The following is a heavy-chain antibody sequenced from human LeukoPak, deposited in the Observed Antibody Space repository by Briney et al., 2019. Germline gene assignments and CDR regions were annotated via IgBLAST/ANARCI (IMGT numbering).Heavy chain of an antibody. CDR1: GFTFSSYW. CDR2: IKGDGSAK. D-gene: IGHD6-13*01. Sequence: PGGSLRLSCAASGFTFSSYWMRWVRQAPGKGLEWVANIKGDGSAKYYVDSVKGRFTITRDNAKSSLFLQMNSLRAEDTAVYYCARLVLSRTWFDDFWGQGTLVTVSS. J-gene: IGHJ4*02. CDR3: ARLVLSRTWFDDF. V-gene: IGHV3-7*01.